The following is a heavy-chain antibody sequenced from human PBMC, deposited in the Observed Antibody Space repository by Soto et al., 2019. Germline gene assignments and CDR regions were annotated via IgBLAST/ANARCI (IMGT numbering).Heavy chain of an antibody. D-gene: IGHD3-10*02. CDR2: INYSGST. CDR1: GGSIGSGSYY. Sequence: QVQLQESGPGLVKPSQTLSLTCTVSGGSIGSGSYYWSWIRQHPGKGLEWIGYINYSGSTFYIPSLTSRVTTSIDRSTNPFSLKLTSATAAETAVYYCARAGYVRDGGGYSYFDYWGQGTLVTVSS. J-gene: IGHJ4*02. CDR3: ARAGYVRDGGGYSYFDY. V-gene: IGHV4-31*03.